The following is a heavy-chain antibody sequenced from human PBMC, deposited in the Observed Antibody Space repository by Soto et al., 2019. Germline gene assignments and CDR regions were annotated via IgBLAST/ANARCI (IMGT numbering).Heavy chain of an antibody. CDR2: ISAYNGNT. CDR1: GYTFTSYG. Sequence: QVQLVQSGAEVKKPGASVKVSCKASGYTFTSYGISWVRQAPGQGLEWMGWISAYNGNTNYAQKLQGRGTMTTDTSTSTTYMELGSLRSDDTAVYYCASDRGDGGYVSLPPPLNDFDSWGQGTLVTVSS. V-gene: IGHV1-18*01. J-gene: IGHJ4*02. D-gene: IGHD5-12*01. CDR3: ASDRGDGGYVSLPPPLNDFDS.